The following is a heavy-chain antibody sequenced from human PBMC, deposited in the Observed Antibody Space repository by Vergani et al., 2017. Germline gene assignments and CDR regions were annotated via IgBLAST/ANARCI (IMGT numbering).Heavy chain of an antibody. Sequence: QITLKESGPTLVKPTQTLTLTCTFSGFSLNTRGVSVAWIRQPPGKALVWLAIIYCNDDQHYSPSLNNRVTITKDTSKNQVVLTMTNMDYVDTGTYYCVYRKNECGTTGCFYPFYCYYYKDVWGKGTTVTVSS. CDR1: GFSLNTRGVS. D-gene: IGHD1-7*01. J-gene: IGHJ6*03. CDR2: IYCNDDQ. CDR3: VYRKNECGTTGCFYPFYCYYYKDV. V-gene: IGHV2-5*04.